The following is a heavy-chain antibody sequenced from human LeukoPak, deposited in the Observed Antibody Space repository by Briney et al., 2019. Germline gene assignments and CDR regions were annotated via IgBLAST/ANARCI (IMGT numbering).Heavy chain of an antibody. CDR2: ISAYNGNT. J-gene: IGHJ4*02. V-gene: IGHV1-18*01. CDR1: GYTFTSYG. D-gene: IGHD6-25*01. Sequence: ASVTVSCKASGYTFTSYGINWVRQAPGQGLEWMGWISAYNGNTKYAQSLQGRVTMTTDTSTSTAHMELRSLRSDDTAVYYCARGDEQRECDYWGQGTLVTVSS. CDR3: ARGDEQRECDY.